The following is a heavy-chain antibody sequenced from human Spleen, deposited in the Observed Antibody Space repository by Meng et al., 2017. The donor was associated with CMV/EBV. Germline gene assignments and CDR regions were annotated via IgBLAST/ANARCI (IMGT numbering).Heavy chain of an antibody. J-gene: IGHJ3*02. D-gene: IGHD3-3*01. CDR2: INPSGGST. V-gene: IGHV1-46*01. CDR1: GYTFTNYY. CDR3: ARRPISGVAVAINAFDI. Sequence: ASVKVSCKAFGYTFTNYYMHWVRQAPGQGLEWMGIINPSGGSTSYAQKFQGRVTMTRDTSTSTVYMELSSLRSEDTAVYYCARRPISGVAVAINAFDIWGEGTMVTVSS.